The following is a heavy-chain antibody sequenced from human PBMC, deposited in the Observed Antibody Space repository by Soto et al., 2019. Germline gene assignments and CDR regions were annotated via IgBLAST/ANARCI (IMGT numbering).Heavy chain of an antibody. Sequence: SSVKVSCKASGYTFTGYYMHWVRQAPGQGLEWMGWINPNSGGTNYAQKFQGWVTMTRATSISTAYMELSRLRSDDTAVYYCARVRQRPPRYYYDSSGGDAFDIWGQGTMVTVSS. V-gene: IGHV1-2*04. J-gene: IGHJ3*02. D-gene: IGHD3-22*01. CDR2: INPNSGGT. CDR1: GYTFTGYY. CDR3: ARVRQRPPRYYYDSSGGDAFDI.